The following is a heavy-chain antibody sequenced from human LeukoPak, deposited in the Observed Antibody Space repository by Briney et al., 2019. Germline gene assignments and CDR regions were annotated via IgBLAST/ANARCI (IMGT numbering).Heavy chain of an antibody. J-gene: IGHJ6*04. CDR2: IRYDGSTK. V-gene: IGHV3-30*02. D-gene: IGHD3-10*02. CDR3: AELGITMIGGV. CDR1: GFTFSSYG. Sequence: GGSLRLSCAASGFTFSSYGMHWVRQAPGKGLEWVAFIRYDGSTKHYADSVKGRFTISRDNAKNSLYLQMNSLRAEDTAVYYCAELGITMIGGVWGKGTRSPSPQ.